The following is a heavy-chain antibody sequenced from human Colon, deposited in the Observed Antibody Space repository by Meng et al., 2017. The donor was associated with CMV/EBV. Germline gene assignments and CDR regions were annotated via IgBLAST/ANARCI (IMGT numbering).Heavy chain of an antibody. V-gene: IGHV1-2*02. Sequence: VQLVQAGAEVKKPWASVKASCKASGYTFSDYHRHWVRQAPGQGLEWMGWINSNSGATDYAQKFQGRLTMTRDTSITTVYMELSSLRSDDTAVYYCARDPSGSRVPFDYWGQGSLVTVSS. CDR2: INSNSGAT. J-gene: IGHJ4*02. CDR3: ARDPSGSRVPFDY. D-gene: IGHD1-26*01. CDR1: GYTFSDYH.